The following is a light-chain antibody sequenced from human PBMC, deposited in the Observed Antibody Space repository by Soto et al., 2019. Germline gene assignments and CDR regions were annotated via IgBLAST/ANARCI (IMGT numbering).Light chain of an antibody. CDR1: SSDVGGYNY. V-gene: IGLV2-11*01. Sequence: QCVLTQPRSASGSPGQSVTISYTGTSSDVGGYNYVSWYQQHPGKAPKLMIYDVSKRPSGVPDRFSGSKSGNTASLTISGLQVEVEADYYCCSNAGSYTYVFGTGTEVPVL. CDR2: DVS. J-gene: IGLJ1*01. CDR3: CSNAGSYTYV.